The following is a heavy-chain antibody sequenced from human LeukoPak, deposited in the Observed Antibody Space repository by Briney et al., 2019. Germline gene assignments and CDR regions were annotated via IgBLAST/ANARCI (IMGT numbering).Heavy chain of an antibody. CDR3: ARDRFGVRSGRYDY. J-gene: IGHJ4*02. D-gene: IGHD1-26*01. Sequence: GASVKVSCKASGYTFTSYGVSWVRQAPGQGLEWMGWISGHNGDTNYAQKLQDRVSMTTDTSTSTAYMELRSLTSDDTAVYYCARDRFGVRSGRYDYWGQGTLVTVSS. CDR1: GYTFTSYG. V-gene: IGHV1-18*01. CDR2: ISGHNGDT.